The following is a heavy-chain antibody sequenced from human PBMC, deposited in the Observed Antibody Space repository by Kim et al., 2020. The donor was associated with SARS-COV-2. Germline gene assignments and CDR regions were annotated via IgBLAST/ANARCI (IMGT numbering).Heavy chain of an antibody. V-gene: IGHV3-74*01. CDR1: GFTFSSYW. CDR3: ARGHSYGYGYYFDY. D-gene: IGHD5-18*01. Sequence: GGSLRLSCAASGFTFSSYWMHWVRQAPGKGLVWVSRINSDGSSTSYADSVKGRFTISRDNAKNTLYLQMNSLRAEDTAVYYCARGHSYGYGYYFDYWGQGTLVTVSS. CDR2: INSDGSST. J-gene: IGHJ4*02.